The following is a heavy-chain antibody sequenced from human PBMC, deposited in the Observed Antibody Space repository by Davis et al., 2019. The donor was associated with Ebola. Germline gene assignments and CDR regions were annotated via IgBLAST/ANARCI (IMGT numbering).Heavy chain of an antibody. CDR1: GFIASRNY. D-gene: IGHD4-17*01. CDR3: ARDRFGDYTR. CDR2: FYSGGST. Sequence: GGSLRLSCAASGFIASRNYMSWVRQAPGQGLEWVSVFYSGGSTYYADSVKGRFTISRDNSKDTLYLHMNSLRAEDTAVYYCARDRFGDYTRWGQGTLVTVSS. V-gene: IGHV3-53*01. J-gene: IGHJ4*02.